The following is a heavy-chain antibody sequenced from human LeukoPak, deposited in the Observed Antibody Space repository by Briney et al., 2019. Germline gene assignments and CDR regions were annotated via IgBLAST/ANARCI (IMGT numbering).Heavy chain of an antibody. CDR2: IIPIFGTA. J-gene: IGHJ5*02. CDR3: AREVATIERGPSNWFDP. Sequence: SVKVSCKASGGTFSSYAISWVRQAPGRGLEWMGGIIPIFGTANYAQKFQGRVTITTDESTSTAYMELSSLRSEDTAVYYCAREVATIERGPSNWFDPWGQGTLVTVSS. D-gene: IGHD5-12*01. CDR1: GGTFSSYA. V-gene: IGHV1-69*05.